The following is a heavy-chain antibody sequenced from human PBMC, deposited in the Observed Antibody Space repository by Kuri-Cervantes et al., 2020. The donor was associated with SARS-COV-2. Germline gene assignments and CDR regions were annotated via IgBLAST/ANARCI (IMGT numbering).Heavy chain of an antibody. V-gene: IGHV3-21*01. J-gene: IGHJ3*02. CDR2: ISSSSYI. CDR3: ASAEADAFDI. CDR1: GFTFSSYS. Sequence: GESLKISCAASGFTFSSYSMNWVRQAPGKGLEWVSSISSSSYIYYADSVKGRFTISRDNAKNSLYLQMNSLRAEDTAVYYCASAEADAFDIWGQGTMVTVSS.